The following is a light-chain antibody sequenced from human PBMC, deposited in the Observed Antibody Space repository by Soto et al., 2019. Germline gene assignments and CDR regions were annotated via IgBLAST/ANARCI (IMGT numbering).Light chain of an antibody. V-gene: IGKV3D-15*01. CDR1: QSVRSTY. CDR3: QQYNNWPE. CDR2: GAS. J-gene: IGKJ1*01. Sequence: VRTQSPSTLSVSPGERATLSCRASQSVRSTYLAWYQQKPGQPPRLLISGASTRATGIPDRFSGSGSGTEFTLTISSLQSEDFAVYYCQQYNNWPEFGQGTKVDIK.